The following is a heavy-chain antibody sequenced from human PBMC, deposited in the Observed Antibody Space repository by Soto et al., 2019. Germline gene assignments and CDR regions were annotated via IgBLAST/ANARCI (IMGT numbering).Heavy chain of an antibody. CDR2: FIPVYRTL. CDR3: ATGVICIGYFTVDS. CDR1: GGSFGNSA. V-gene: IGHV1-69*01. J-gene: IGHJ4*02. Sequence: QVQLVQSGAEVKKPGSSVKVSCKASGGSFGNSAINWVRQTPGQGLEWLGGFIPVYRTLNYAQKFQGRVTITADESTGTAYMTLSRLASDDTAVYYCATGVICIGYFTVDSWGQGTRVTVSS. D-gene: IGHD3-3*01.